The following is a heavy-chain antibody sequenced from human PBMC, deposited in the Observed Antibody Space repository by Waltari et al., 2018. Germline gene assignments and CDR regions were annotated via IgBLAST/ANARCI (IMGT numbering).Heavy chain of an antibody. Sequence: QVQVLESGPGLVKPSATLSLTCSVSGESLRNFYWSWIRQTPEKGLEWIGYIFFLGNTTYNPAFESRVTISLVSSKSQISLKLTSVTAADTAIYYCARHKGASFDSWGPGALVAVSS. CDR3: ARHKGASFDS. CDR2: IFFLGNT. CDR1: GESLRNFY. J-gene: IGHJ4*02. V-gene: IGHV4-59*08.